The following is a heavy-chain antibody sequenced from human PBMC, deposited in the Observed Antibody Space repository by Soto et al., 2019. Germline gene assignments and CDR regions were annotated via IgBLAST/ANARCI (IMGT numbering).Heavy chain of an antibody. CDR1: GGTFRSYA. Sequence: AAVKVSCKASGGTFRSYAISWVRQAPGQGLEWMGGIIPIFGTANYAQKFQGRVTITADESTSTAYMELSSLRSEDTAVYYCARAMIVVVIADAFDIWGEGTMVTVSS. D-gene: IGHD3-22*01. CDR2: IIPIFGTA. CDR3: ARAMIVVVIADAFDI. V-gene: IGHV1-69*13. J-gene: IGHJ3*02.